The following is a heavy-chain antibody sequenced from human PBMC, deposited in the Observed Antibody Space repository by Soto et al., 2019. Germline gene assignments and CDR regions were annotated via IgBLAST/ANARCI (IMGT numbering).Heavy chain of an antibody. V-gene: IGHV4-39*01. J-gene: IGHJ6*03. D-gene: IGHD2-2*01. CDR1: GSSSSSSSYF. CDR2: IYYSGST. CDR3: ARPTSGHYYYYYMDV. Sequence: SETLCLTCTVSGSSSSSSSYFWGWLRQPPGKGLEWIGSIYYSGSTYYNPSLKSRVTISVDTSKNQFSLKLSSVTAADTAVYYCARPTSGHYYYYYMDVWGKGTTVTVSS.